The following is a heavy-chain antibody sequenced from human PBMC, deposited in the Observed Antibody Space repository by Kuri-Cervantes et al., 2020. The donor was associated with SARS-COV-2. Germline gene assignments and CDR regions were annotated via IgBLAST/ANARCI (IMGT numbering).Heavy chain of an antibody. Sequence: GESLKISCAASGFTFSSYSMNWVRQAPGKGLEWVSSISSSSSYIYYADSVRGRFTISRDNAKNSLYLQMSSLRAEDTAVYYCARGGYCTNGVCYTLPYYYYDMDVWGQGTTVTVSS. D-gene: IGHD2-8*01. V-gene: IGHV3-21*01. CDR1: GFTFSSYS. J-gene: IGHJ6*02. CDR3: ARGGYCTNGVCYTLPYYYYDMDV. CDR2: ISSSSSYI.